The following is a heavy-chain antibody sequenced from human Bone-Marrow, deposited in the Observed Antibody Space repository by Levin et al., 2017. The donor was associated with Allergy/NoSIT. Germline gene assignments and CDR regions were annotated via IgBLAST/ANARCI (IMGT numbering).Heavy chain of an antibody. Sequence: LTGGSLRLSCVASGFTFSNYGMHWVRQARGKGLEWVAVIMHDGSKKYYPDSVQGRFTISRDNSNNTLYLQMDSLRVEDTGIYYCARAPVGLADIDYWGRGILVTVSS. CDR1: GFTFSNYG. CDR2: IMHDGSKK. CDR3: ARAPVGLADIDY. D-gene: IGHD2-15*01. V-gene: IGHV3-33*08. J-gene: IGHJ4*02.